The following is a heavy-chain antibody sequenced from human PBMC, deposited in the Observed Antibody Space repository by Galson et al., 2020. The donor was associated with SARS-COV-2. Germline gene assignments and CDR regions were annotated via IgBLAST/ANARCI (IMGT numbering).Heavy chain of an antibody. J-gene: IGHJ4*02. CDR2: ISSSSSYI. V-gene: IGHV3-21*01. D-gene: IGHD1-26*01. Sequence: GGSLRLSCAASGFTFSSYSMNWVRQAPGKGLEWVSSISSSSSYIYYADSVKGRFTISRDNAKNSLYLQMNSLRAEDTAVYYCARDLLRVGASPLNYWGQGTLVTVSS. CDR3: ARDLLRVGASPLNY. CDR1: GFTFSSYS.